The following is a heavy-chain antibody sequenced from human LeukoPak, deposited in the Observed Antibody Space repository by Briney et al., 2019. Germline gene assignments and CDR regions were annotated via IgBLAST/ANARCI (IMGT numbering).Heavy chain of an antibody. J-gene: IGHJ4*02. D-gene: IGHD3-22*01. CDR1: GYTFTGYY. V-gene: IGHV1-2*02. CDR2: INPNSGGT. CDR3: ARFYYDSSGYYED. Sequence: ASVKVSCKASGYTFTGYYMHWVRQAPGQGLEWMGWINPNSGGTNYAQKFQGRVTMTRDTSISTAYMELSRLRFDDTAVYYCARFYYDSSGYYEDWGQGTLVTVSS.